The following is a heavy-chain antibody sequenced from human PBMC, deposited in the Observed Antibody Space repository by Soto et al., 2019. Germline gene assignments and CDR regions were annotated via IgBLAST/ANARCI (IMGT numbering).Heavy chain of an antibody. D-gene: IGHD1-26*01. V-gene: IGHV3-30-3*01. CDR1: GFTFSSYA. Sequence: QVQLVESGGGVVQPGRSLRLSCAASGFTFSSYAMHWVRQAPGKGLGWVAVISYDGSNKYYADSVKGRFTISRDNSKNTLYRQMNSLRAEDTAVYYCARDSVSYSLDYWGQGTLVTVSS. CDR3: ARDSVSYSLDY. J-gene: IGHJ4*02. CDR2: ISYDGSNK.